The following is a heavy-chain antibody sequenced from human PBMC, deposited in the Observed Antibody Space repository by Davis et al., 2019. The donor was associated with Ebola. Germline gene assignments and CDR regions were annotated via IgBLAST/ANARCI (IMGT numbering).Heavy chain of an antibody. V-gene: IGHV1-46*01. CDR1: GYTFTSYY. J-gene: IGHJ6*02. CDR2: IDPSGGST. Sequence: AASVKVSCKASGYTFTSYYMHWVRQAPGQGLEWMGIIDPSGGSTSYAQKFQGRVTITADKSTSTAYMELSSLRSEDTAVYYCARVPGGITGMYYYYGMDVWGQGTTVTVSS. D-gene: IGHD1-20*01. CDR3: ARVPGGITGMYYYYGMDV.